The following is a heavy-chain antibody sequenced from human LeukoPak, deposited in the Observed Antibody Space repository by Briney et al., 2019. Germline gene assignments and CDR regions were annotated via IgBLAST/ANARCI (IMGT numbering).Heavy chain of an antibody. J-gene: IGHJ6*03. Sequence: GGSLRLSCAASGFTFSSYWMHWVRQAPGKGLVWVSRINTDGSSTSYADSVKGRFTISRDNAKNSLYLQMNSLRAEDTAVYYCARATTTVVVVPAAPYMDVWGKGTTVTVSS. CDR2: INTDGSST. V-gene: IGHV3-74*01. CDR1: GFTFSSYW. CDR3: ARATTTVVVVPAAPYMDV. D-gene: IGHD2-2*01.